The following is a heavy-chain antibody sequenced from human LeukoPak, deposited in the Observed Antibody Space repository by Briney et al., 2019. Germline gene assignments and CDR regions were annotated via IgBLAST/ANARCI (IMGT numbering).Heavy chain of an antibody. V-gene: IGHV3-23*01. CDR2: INKNGGET. CDR1: GFTFSSYV. D-gene: IGHD6-13*01. Sequence: GGSLRLSCAASGFTFSSYVMSWGRQAPGKGLEWVSTINKNGGETYYADSVKGRFTISRDNSRNTLYLQMNSLRAEDTAVYFCAKDRVAAAGRDYFDYWGQGILVTVSS. CDR3: AKDRVAAAGRDYFDY. J-gene: IGHJ4*02.